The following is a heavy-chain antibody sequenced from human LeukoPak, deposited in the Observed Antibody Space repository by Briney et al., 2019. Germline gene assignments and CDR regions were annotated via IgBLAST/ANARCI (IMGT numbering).Heavy chain of an antibody. CDR3: ARRRGTSGTIDY. J-gene: IGHJ4*02. CDR1: GXSISSDY. D-gene: IGHD6-19*01. V-gene: IGHV4-59*08. CDR2: IYYSGST. Sequence: SETLSLTCTVSGXSISSDYWSWIRQPPGKGLEWIGYIYYSGSTNYNPSLKSRVTISVDTSKNQFSLKLTSVTAADTAVYYCARRRGTSGTIDYWGQGTLVTVSS.